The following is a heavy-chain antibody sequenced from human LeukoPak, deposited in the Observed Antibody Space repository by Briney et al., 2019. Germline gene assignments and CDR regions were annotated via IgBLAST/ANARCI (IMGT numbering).Heavy chain of an antibody. CDR2: IIPIFGTA. Sequence: SVKVSCKASGGTFSSYAISWVRQAPGQGLEWMGGIIPIFGTANYAQKFQGGVTITTDESTSTAYMELSSLRSEDTAVYYCARGYSGYDGPLDYWGQGTLVTVSS. CDR1: GGTFSSYA. V-gene: IGHV1-69*05. CDR3: ARGYSGYDGPLDY. D-gene: IGHD5-12*01. J-gene: IGHJ4*02.